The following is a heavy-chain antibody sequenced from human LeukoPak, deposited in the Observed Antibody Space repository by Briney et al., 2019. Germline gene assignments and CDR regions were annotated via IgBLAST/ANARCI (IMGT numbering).Heavy chain of an antibody. V-gene: IGHV3-30*18. CDR2: ISYDGSNK. CDR1: GFTFSSYG. CDR3: AKVGYSYGSFDY. J-gene: IGHJ4*02. D-gene: IGHD5-18*01. Sequence: GRSLRLSCAASGFTFSSYGMHWVRQAPGKGLEWVAVISYDGSNKYYADSVKGRFTISRDNSKNTLYLQMNSLRAEDTAVYYCAKVGYSYGSFDYWGQGTLVTASS.